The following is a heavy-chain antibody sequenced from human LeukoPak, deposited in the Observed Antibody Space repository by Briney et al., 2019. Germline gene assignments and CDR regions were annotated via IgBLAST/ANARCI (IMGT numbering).Heavy chain of an antibody. Sequence: PGGSLRLSCAASGFTFSSYGMHWVRQAPGKGLEWVTFIRSKAYGGTADYAAYVKGRFTISRDDSKSIAYLQMNSLKIEDTAVYYCTRGGADYGDYDRFFAYWGQGTLVTVSS. D-gene: IGHD4-17*01. CDR2: IRSKAYGGTA. V-gene: IGHV3-49*04. CDR3: TRGGADYGDYDRFFAY. J-gene: IGHJ4*02. CDR1: GFTFSSYG.